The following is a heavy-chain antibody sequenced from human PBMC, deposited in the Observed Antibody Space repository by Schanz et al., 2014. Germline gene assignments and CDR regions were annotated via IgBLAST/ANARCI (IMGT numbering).Heavy chain of an antibody. CDR3: VRDSFFAFDY. CDR2: ISASGGTI. CDR1: GFTFSAYA. J-gene: IGHJ4*02. D-gene: IGHD3-3*01. Sequence: EVQLLESGGGLVQPGGSLRLSCAASGFTFSAYAMTWVRQIPGKGLEWVSAISASGGTIYYADSVKGRFTMSRDNAKNSVFLQMNSLRAEDTAVYYCVRDSFFAFDYWGQGTLVTVSS. V-gene: IGHV3-23*01.